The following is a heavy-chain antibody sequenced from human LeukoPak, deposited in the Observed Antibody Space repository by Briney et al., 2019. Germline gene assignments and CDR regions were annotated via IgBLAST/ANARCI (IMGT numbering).Heavy chain of an antibody. CDR2: ISGDGTTT. V-gene: IGHV3-74*01. D-gene: IGHD2-15*01. J-gene: IGHJ4*02. CDR1: GFTFSNDW. CDR3: AGTWSFDY. Sequence: GGSLRLSCAVSGFTFSNDWMHWVRQAPGKGLLWVSRISGDGTTTNYADSVKGRFTISRDNAKNTLYLQMDSLRAEDTAVYYCAGTWSFDYWGQGTLVTVSS.